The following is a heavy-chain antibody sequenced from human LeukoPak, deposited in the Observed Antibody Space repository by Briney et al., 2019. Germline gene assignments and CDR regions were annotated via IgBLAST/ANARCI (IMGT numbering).Heavy chain of an antibody. CDR1: GYSFANYW. V-gene: IGHV5-51*01. D-gene: IGHD3-10*01. Sequence: GESLKISCKGSGYSFANYWIGWVRQMPGKGLEWMGIIYPGDFDTRYSPSFRGQVTISADTSISTAYLQWGSLKASDTAMYYCATYAGTSSKYFQHWGQGTLVTVSS. J-gene: IGHJ1*01. CDR2: IYPGDFDT. CDR3: ATYAGTSSKYFQH.